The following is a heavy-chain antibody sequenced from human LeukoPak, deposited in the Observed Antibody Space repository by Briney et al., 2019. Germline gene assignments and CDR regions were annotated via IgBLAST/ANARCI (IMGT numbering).Heavy chain of an antibody. Sequence: GGSLRLSCTASGFTFGDYAMSWVRQAPGKGLEWVAVISYDGSNKYYADSVKGRFTISRDNSKNTLYLQMNSLRAEDTAVYYCARGGRGDYWGQGTLVTVSS. V-gene: IGHV3-30-3*01. D-gene: IGHD1-26*01. CDR2: ISYDGSNK. CDR3: ARGGRGDY. J-gene: IGHJ4*02. CDR1: GFTFGDYA.